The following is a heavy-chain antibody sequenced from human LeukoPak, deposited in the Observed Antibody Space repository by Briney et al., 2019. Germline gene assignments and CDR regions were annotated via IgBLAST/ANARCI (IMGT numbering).Heavy chain of an antibody. CDR2: INHSGST. CDR1: GGSFSGYY. CDR3: ARNSGGNYDISGYSYGY. J-gene: IGHJ4*02. V-gene: IGHV4-34*01. D-gene: IGHD3-22*01. Sequence: NTSETLSLTCAVYGGSFSGYYWSWIRQPPVKGLEWIGEINHSGSTNYNPSLKSRVTISVDTSKNQFSLKLSSVTAADTAVYYCARNSGGNYDISGYSYGYWGQGTLVTVSS.